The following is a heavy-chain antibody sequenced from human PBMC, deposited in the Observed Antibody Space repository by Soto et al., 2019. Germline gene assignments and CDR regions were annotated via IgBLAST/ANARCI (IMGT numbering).Heavy chain of an antibody. CDR2: IDPSGGST. V-gene: IGHV1-46*01. J-gene: IGHJ4*02. CDR1: GYTFTDYY. CDR3: AREGGRRNYYDSSGFFFDY. D-gene: IGHD3-22*01. Sequence: ASVKVSCKASGYTFTDYYIHWVRQAPGQGLEWTGIIDPSGGSTSYGQSFQGRITVSRDTSTSTVYMELRSLRFEDTAVYFCAREGGRRNYYDSSGFFFDYWGQGTLVTVSS.